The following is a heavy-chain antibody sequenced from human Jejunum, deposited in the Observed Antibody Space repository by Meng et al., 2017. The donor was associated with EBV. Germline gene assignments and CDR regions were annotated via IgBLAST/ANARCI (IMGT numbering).Heavy chain of an antibody. CDR1: GFTLGSYW. V-gene: IGHV3-74*01. J-gene: IGHJ4*02. CDR2: ITPDGSGT. Sequence: EVQLVDSGGALVQPGXXXXLSCAASGFTLGSYWVHWVRQTPGKGLVWVSRITPDGSGTDYADSVKGRFTISRDNAKNTLYLQMNSLRAEDTAVYYCSRDLRGPFDFWGQGTLVTVSS. D-gene: IGHD3-16*01. CDR3: SRDLRGPFDF.